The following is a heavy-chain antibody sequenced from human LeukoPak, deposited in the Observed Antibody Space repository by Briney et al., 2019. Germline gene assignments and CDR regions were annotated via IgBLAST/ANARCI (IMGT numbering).Heavy chain of an antibody. J-gene: IGHJ4*02. V-gene: IGHV4-4*09. CDR1: GGSISSYY. Sequence: SETLSLTCTVSGGSISSYYWSWIRQPPGKGLEWIGYIYTSGSTNYNPSLKSRVTISVDTSKNQFSLKLSSVTAADTAVYYCARQYSSSSPQDYWGQGTLVTVSS. CDR3: ARQYSSSSPQDY. CDR2: IYTSGST. D-gene: IGHD6-6*01.